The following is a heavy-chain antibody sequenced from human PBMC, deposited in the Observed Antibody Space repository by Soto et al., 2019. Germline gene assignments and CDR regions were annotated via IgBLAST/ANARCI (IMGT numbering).Heavy chain of an antibody. D-gene: IGHD4-4*01. V-gene: IGHV4-31*03. Sequence: TLSLTFTVSGGSISSGGYYWSWIRQHPGKGLEWIGYIYYSGSTYYNPSLKSRVTISVDTSKNQFSLKLSSVTAADTAVYYCARANSFYYYGMDVWGQGTTVTVSS. CDR3: ARANSFYYYGMDV. J-gene: IGHJ6*02. CDR1: GGSISSGGYY. CDR2: IYYSGST.